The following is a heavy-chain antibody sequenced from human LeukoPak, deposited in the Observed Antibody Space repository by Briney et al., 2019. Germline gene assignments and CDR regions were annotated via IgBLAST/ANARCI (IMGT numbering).Heavy chain of an antibody. CDR2: MHYSGST. Sequence: SETLSLTCTVSGGSISSSSYYWGWIRQPPGKGLEWIGSMHYSGSTYYNPSLESRVTISVDTSKNQFSLKLSSVTAADTAVYYWARLPGGVPHPKKGAQGPLVTVSS. CDR3: ARLPGGVPHPKK. CDR1: GGSISSSSYY. V-gene: IGHV4-39*01. D-gene: IGHD3-10*01. J-gene: IGHJ4*02.